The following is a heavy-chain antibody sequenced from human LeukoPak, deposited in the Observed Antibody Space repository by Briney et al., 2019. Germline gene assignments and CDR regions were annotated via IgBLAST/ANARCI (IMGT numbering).Heavy chain of an antibody. Sequence: PSGTLSLTCAVSGGSITTTNWWSWVRQPPGKGLEWIGEVHLSGATNYNTSLESRVSMSIDKSKNHLSLEVTSVTAADTAIYYCTRESGAFSPFGFWGQGTLLTVSS. V-gene: IGHV4-4*02. CDR2: VHLSGAT. J-gene: IGHJ4*02. CDR1: GGSITTTNW. CDR3: TRESGAFSPFGF. D-gene: IGHD1-26*01.